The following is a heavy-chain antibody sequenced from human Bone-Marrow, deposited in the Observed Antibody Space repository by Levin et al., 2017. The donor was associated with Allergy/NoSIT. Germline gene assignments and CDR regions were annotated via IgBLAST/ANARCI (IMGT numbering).Heavy chain of an antibody. CDR2: ISRSGGST. CDR3: ARAHIPGRH. J-gene: IGHJ4*02. Sequence: GESLKISCAASGLTLSTYAMSWVRQAPGKGLEWVSAISRSGGSTYYADSVKGRFIISRDNAKNTLYLQMNSLRTEDTALYYCARAHIPGRHWGQGTLVTVSS. V-gene: IGHV3-23*01. CDR1: GLTLSTYA.